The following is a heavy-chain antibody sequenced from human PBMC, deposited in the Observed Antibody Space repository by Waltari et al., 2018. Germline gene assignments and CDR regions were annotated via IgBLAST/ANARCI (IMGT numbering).Heavy chain of an antibody. Sequence: QVQLQESGPGLVKPSETLSLTCTVPGYSISSGYYWGWIRQPPGKGLEWIGSIYHSGSTYYNPSLKSRVTISVDTSKNQFSLKLSSVTAADTAVYYCARDADYDFWSGYFDYWGQGTLVTVSS. J-gene: IGHJ4*02. D-gene: IGHD3-3*01. CDR1: GYSISSGYY. V-gene: IGHV4-38-2*02. CDR2: IYHSGST. CDR3: ARDADYDFWSGYFDY.